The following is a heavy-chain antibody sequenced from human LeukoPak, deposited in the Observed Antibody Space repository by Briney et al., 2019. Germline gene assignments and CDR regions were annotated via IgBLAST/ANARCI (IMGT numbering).Heavy chain of an antibody. V-gene: IGHV1-8*01. Sequence: ASVKVSCKATGFTFTNYDINWVRQATGQGLEWMGWMNPINGNTGYAQKFQGRVTITADESTSTAYMELSSLRSEDTAVYYCARDAGNSGVLWYFDLWGRGTLVTVSS. D-gene: IGHD4-23*01. CDR1: GFTFTNYD. CDR2: MNPINGNT. CDR3: ARDAGNSGVLWYFDL. J-gene: IGHJ2*01.